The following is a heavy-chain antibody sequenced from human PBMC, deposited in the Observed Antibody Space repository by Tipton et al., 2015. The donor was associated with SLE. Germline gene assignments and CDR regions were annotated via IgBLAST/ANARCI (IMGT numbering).Heavy chain of an antibody. CDR2: IYDSGST. Sequence: TLSLTCTVSGGSISSRSYYWSWVRQPPGKGLEWIGYIYDSGSTKYNPSLKSRVTISVDTSKNQLSLKLSSVTAADTAVYYCARDQSTIFGVVIPRAYYYGMDVWGQGTTVTVSS. CDR1: GGSISSRSYY. V-gene: IGHV4-61*01. CDR3: ARDQSTIFGVVIPRAYYYGMDV. D-gene: IGHD3-3*01. J-gene: IGHJ6*02.